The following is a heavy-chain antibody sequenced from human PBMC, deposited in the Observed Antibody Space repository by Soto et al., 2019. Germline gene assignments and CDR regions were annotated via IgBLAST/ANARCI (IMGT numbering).Heavy chain of an antibody. CDR3: AREDESSGSAGTLQN. D-gene: IGHD3-22*01. J-gene: IGHJ1*01. CDR1: GFTFSTYT. Sequence: QVQLVESGGGVVQPGRSLRLSCAAFGFTFSTYTMHWVRLAPGKGLEWVAGLSQDGSIILYPDSVKGRFIISRDNSENTLFLQMNSLRPEDTAVYYCAREDESSGSAGTLQNWGQGTLVSVSS. V-gene: IGHV3-30*04. CDR2: LSQDGSII.